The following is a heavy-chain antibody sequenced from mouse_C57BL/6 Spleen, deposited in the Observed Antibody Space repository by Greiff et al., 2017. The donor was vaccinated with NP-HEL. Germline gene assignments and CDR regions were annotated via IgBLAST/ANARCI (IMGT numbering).Heavy chain of an antibody. CDR2: ISSGGDYI. CDR1: GFTFSSYA. J-gene: IGHJ4*01. V-gene: IGHV5-9-1*02. CDR3: TRGGWDVNCAMDY. Sequence: EVQRVESGEGLVKPGGSLKLSCAASGFTFSSYAMSWVRQTPEKRLEWVAYISSGGDYIYYADTVKGRFTISRDNARNTLYLQMSSLKSEDTAMYYCTRGGWDVNCAMDYWGQGTSVTVSS. D-gene: IGHD4-1*01.